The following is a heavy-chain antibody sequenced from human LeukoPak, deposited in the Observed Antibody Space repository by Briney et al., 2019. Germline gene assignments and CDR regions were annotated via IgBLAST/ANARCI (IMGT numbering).Heavy chain of an antibody. CDR2: IYSDGTTI. J-gene: IGHJ4*02. D-gene: IGHD2-2*01. Sequence: GGSLRLSCAVSGFTPTSYWTHWVRQAPGEGLVWVSRIYSDGTTIDYADSVKGRFTIYRDNANNTLYIQMNSLRAEDAGVYYCAKGLTLLGYCSGTSCLMNYWGQGTLVTVSS. V-gene: IGHV3-74*01. CDR3: AKGLTLLGYCSGTSCLMNY. CDR1: GFTPTSYW.